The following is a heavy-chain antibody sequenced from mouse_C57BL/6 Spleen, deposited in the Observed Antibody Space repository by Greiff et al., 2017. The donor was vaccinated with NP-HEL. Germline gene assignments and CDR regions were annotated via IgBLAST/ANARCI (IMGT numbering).Heavy chain of an antibody. V-gene: IGHV6-6*01. Sequence: EVQRVESGGGLVQPGGSMKLSCAASGFTFSDAWMDWVRQSPEKGLEWVAEISNKANNPASNYAVSVKGRFTIAKDDSKSSVYLQMNSLRAENTGFYYWTPIYDGYYYAYWGQGTLVTVSA. J-gene: IGHJ3*01. CDR2: ISNKANNPAS. CDR3: TPIYDGYYYAY. CDR1: GFTFSDAW. D-gene: IGHD2-3*01.